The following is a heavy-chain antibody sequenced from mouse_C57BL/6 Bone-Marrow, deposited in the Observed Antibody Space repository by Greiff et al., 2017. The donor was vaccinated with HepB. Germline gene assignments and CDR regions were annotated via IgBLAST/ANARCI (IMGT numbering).Heavy chain of an antibody. CDR2: INPNNGGT. D-gene: IGHD1-1*01. J-gene: IGHJ1*03. CDR1: GYTFTDYN. V-gene: IGHV1-18*01. CDR3: AREGTTVVDWYFDV. Sequence: EVKLQESGPELVKPGASVKIPCKASGYTFTDYNMDWVKQSHGKSLEWIGDINPNNGGTIYNQKFKGKATLTVDKSSSTAYMELRSLTSEDTAVYYCAREGTTVVDWYFDVWGTGTTVTVSS.